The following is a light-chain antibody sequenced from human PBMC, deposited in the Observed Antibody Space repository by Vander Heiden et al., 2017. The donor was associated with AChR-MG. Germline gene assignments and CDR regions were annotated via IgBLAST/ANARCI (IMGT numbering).Light chain of an antibody. V-gene: IGKV3-15*01. Sequence: EIVMTQSPGTLSVSPGERATLSCRASQSVSSNLAWHQQKPGQAPRLLIYGASSRSTGIPARFSGSGSGTEFTLTISSLQSEDFAVYYCQQYNTWPPTLGGGTKVEIK. CDR3: QQYNTWPPT. CDR2: GAS. J-gene: IGKJ4*01. CDR1: QSVSSN.